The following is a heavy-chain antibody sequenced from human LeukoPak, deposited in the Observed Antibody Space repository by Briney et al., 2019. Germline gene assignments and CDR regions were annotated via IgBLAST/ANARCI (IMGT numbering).Heavy chain of an antibody. J-gene: IGHJ4*02. CDR3: ARDSYSNYVDY. V-gene: IGHV3-33*01. D-gene: IGHD4-11*01. CDR2: IWYDGSNK. CDR1: GFTFSSYG. Sequence: GGSLRLSCAASGFTFSSYGMHWVRRAPGKGLEWVAVIWYDGSNKYYADSVKGRFTISRDNSKNTLYLQMNSLRAEDTAVYYCARDSYSNYVDYWGQGTLVTVSS.